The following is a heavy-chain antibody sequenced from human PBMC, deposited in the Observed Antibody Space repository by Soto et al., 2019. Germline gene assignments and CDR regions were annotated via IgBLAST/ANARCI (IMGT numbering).Heavy chain of an antibody. Sequence: SETLSLTCTVSGGSVSSGSYYWSWIRQPPGKGLEWIGYIYYSGSTNYNPSLKSRVTISVDTSKNQFSLKLSSVTAADTAVYYCVVGGSYILFDYWGQGTLVTVSS. CDR2: IYYSGST. D-gene: IGHD1-26*01. CDR3: VVGGSYILFDY. J-gene: IGHJ4*02. V-gene: IGHV4-61*01. CDR1: GGSVSSGSYY.